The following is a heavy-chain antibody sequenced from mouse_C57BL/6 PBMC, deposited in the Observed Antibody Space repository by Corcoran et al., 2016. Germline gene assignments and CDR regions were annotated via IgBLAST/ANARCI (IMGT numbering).Heavy chain of an antibody. D-gene: IGHD1-1*01. J-gene: IGHJ1*03. V-gene: IGHV1-19*01. Sequence: EVQLQQSGPVLVKPGASVKMSCKASGYTFTDYYMNWVKQSHGKSLEWIGVINPYNGGTSYNQKFKGNATLTVDKSSSTAYMELNSLTSEDSAVYYCGVGSSYLYFDVWGTGTTVTVSS. CDR1: GYTFTDYY. CDR3: GVGSSYLYFDV. CDR2: INPYNGGT.